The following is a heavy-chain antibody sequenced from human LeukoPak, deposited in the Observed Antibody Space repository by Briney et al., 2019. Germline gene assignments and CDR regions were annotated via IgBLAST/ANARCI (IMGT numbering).Heavy chain of an antibody. CDR1: GFTFSNSW. Sequence: PGGSLRLSCAASGFTFSNSWMSWVRQAPGKRLEWVAEINLDGSGRYYVDSVRGRFTISRDNAKNSVFLQLNSLRAEDTAVYYCASLVPTPLNWGQGTLVTVSS. D-gene: IGHD2-2*01. V-gene: IGHV3-7*01. J-gene: IGHJ4*02. CDR3: ASLVPTPLN. CDR2: INLDGSGR.